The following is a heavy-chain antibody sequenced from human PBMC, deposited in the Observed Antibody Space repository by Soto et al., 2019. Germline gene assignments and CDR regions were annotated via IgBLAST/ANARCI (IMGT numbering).Heavy chain of an antibody. V-gene: IGHV4-34*09. CDR3: ARDKITGLFDY. J-gene: IGHJ4*02. Sequence: SETLSLTCAVYGGSFSGYYWSWIRQHPGKGLEWIGHISDSGSSYYNPSLESRVTISVDTSKNQFSLKLSAVTAADTAVYFCARDKITGLFDYWGQGTLVTVSS. CDR2: ISDSGSS. D-gene: IGHD2-8*02. CDR1: GGSFSGYY.